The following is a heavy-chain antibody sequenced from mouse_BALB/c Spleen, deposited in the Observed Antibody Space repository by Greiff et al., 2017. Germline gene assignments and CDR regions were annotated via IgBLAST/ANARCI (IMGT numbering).Heavy chain of an antibody. J-gene: IGHJ3*01. CDR1: GFSLTGYG. CDR2: IWGDGST. CDR3: ARDHYYGSSYAFAY. Sequence: QVQLQQSGPGLVAPSQSLSITCTVSGFSLTGYGVNWVRQPPGKGLEWLGMIWGDGSTDYNSALKSRLSISKDNPKSQVFLKMNSLQTDDTARYYCARDHYYGSSYAFAYWGQGTLVTVSA. D-gene: IGHD1-1*01. V-gene: IGHV2-6-7*01.